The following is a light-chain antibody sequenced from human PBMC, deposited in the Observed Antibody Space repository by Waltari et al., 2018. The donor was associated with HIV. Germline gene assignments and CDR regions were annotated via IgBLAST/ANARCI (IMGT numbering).Light chain of an antibody. CDR3: QVWDSSTDLRV. CDR2: DDS. J-gene: IGLJ2*01. Sequence: SYVLTQPPSVSVAPGQTARITCGGNNIGSKGVHWYQQKPSQAPVLVVYDDSDRPSGIPDRFSGSSSWNTATLTISRGEAGDEADFYCQVWDSSTDLRVFGGGTKLTVL. V-gene: IGLV3-21*02. CDR1: NIGSKG.